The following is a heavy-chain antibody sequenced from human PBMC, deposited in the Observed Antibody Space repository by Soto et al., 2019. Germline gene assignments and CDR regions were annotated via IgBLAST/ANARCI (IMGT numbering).Heavy chain of an antibody. CDR2: ISHDGHA. J-gene: IGHJ5*02. V-gene: IGHV4-39*01. D-gene: IGHD4-17*01. CDR3: ARQFYGDYLGGNWFDP. CDR1: DDSISDSRYY. Sequence: QLQLLESGPGLVRPSETLSLTCSVLDDSISDSRYYWGWIRQSPEKGLEWIGSISHDGHAYYNPPLRSRVTLFADTSRNQFSLKMKSVTVADTALYFCARQFYGDYLGGNWFDPWGQVAPVTVSS.